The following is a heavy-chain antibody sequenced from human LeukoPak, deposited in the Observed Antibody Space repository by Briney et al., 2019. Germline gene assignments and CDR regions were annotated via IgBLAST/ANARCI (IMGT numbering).Heavy chain of an antibody. Sequence: GGSLRLSCAASGFTFSSYSMNWVRQAPGKGLEWVSVIYSGGSTYYADSVKGRFTISRDNSKNTLYLQMNSLRAEDTAVYYCARGGGSYPAGFDYWGQGTLVTVSS. J-gene: IGHJ4*02. CDR1: GFTFSSYS. V-gene: IGHV3-66*01. D-gene: IGHD1-26*01. CDR2: IYSGGST. CDR3: ARGGGSYPAGFDY.